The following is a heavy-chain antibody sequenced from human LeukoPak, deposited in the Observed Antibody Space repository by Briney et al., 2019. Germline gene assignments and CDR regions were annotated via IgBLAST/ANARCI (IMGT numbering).Heavy chain of an antibody. CDR2: IRSNGGST. V-gene: IGHV3-64*02. CDR3: TKGATVTYPQY. Sequence: PGGSLRLSCVASGFTFSSYALHWVRQAPGKGLESVSAIRSNGGSTYYADSVKGRFTISRDNSKNTLYLQMGSLRAEDMAVYYCTKGATVTYPQYWGQGALVTVSS. D-gene: IGHD4-17*01. J-gene: IGHJ4*02. CDR1: GFTFSSYA.